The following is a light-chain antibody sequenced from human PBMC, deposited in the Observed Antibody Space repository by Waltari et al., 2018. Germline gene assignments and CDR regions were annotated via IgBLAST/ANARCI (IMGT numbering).Light chain of an antibody. CDR3: QQYYRSRS. CDR1: HRLSYYSTCKNY. V-gene: IGKV4-1*01. J-gene: IGKJ1*01. CDR2: WAC. Sequence: HRLSYYSTCKNYVAWNQQPQATPPKLLISWACTREAGVPERFSGSGSGTDFTLTINNRQPEDVGVYYCQQYYRSRSFGQGTKVEIK.